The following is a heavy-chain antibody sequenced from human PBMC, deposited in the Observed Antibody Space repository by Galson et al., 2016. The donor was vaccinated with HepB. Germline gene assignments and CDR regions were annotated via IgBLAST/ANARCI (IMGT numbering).Heavy chain of an antibody. CDR1: GFSLSTSGVG. Sequence: PALVKPTQTLTLTCTFSGFSLSTSGVGVGWIRQPPGKALEWLALIYWDDDKRYSPSLKRRLTITKDTSKNQVVLVMTNMDPVDTATYYCAHDMAYCSGGSCYSSEDWFDPWGQGILVTVSS. J-gene: IGHJ5*02. V-gene: IGHV2-5*02. CDR2: IYWDDDK. CDR3: AHDMAYCSGGSCYSSEDWFDP. D-gene: IGHD2-15*01.